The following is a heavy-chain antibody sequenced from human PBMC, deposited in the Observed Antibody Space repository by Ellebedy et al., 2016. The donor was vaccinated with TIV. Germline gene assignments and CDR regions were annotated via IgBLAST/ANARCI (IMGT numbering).Heavy chain of an antibody. CDR3: AKVLFAFGEFESPFDP. V-gene: IGHV3-30*02. J-gene: IGHJ5*02. CDR2: IRYDGSDK. D-gene: IGHD3-10*01. Sequence: PGGSLRLSCAASGFTFNSYGMHWVRQAPGKGLEWVTFIRYDGSDKYYTDSVKGRFTISRDNSKNTLNLQMNSLRLEDTAVYHCAKVLFAFGEFESPFDPWGQGTVVIV. CDR1: GFTFNSYG.